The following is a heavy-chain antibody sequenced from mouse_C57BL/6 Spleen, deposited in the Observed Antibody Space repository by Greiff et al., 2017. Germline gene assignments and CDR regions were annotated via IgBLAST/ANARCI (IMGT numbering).Heavy chain of an antibody. CDR2: INPSSGYT. CDR1: GYTFTSYW. Sequence: QVQLKQSGAELAKPGASVKLSCKASGYTFTSYWMHWVKQRPGQGLEWIGYINPSSGYTKYNQKFKDKATLTADKSSSTAYMQLSSLTYEDSAVYYCARSGSPEGYAMDYWGQGTSVTVSS. J-gene: IGHJ4*01. V-gene: IGHV1-7*01. CDR3: ARSGSPEGYAMDY. D-gene: IGHD3-1*01.